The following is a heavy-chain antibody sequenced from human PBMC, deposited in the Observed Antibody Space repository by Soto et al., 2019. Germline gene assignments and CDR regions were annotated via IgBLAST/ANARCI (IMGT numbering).Heavy chain of an antibody. J-gene: IGHJ6*02. Sequence: TLSLTCTVSGGSVSNISDYWSWVRQPPGKGLEWIGYIYYSGSADYNPSLGSRVTISLDTSKNQFSLKLSSVTTAVTAVYYCARGVGFGYYYYHMDLWGQGTTVTVSS. V-gene: IGHV4-61*01. D-gene: IGHD3-10*01. CDR3: ARGVGFGYYYYHMDL. CDR1: GGSVSNISDY. CDR2: IYYSGSA.